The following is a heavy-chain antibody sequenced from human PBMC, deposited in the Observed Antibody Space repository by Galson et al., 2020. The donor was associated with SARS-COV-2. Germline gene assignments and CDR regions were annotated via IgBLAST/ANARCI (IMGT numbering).Heavy chain of an antibody. CDR2: IRYDGSNE. Sequence: GGSLRLSCAATGFAFSRYGMHWVRQAPGKGLEWVALIRYDGSNEYYADSVKGRFTISRDNSKNTLYLQMNSLRAEDTALYYCVKDHIDMTTVSPGHFDYWGQGTLVTVSS. D-gene: IGHD4-17*01. CDR1: GFAFSRYG. J-gene: IGHJ4*02. CDR3: VKDHIDMTTVSPGHFDY. V-gene: IGHV3-30*02.